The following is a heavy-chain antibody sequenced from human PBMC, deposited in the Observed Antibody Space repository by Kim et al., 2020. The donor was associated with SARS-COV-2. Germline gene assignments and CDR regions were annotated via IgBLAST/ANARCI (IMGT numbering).Heavy chain of an antibody. D-gene: IGHD5-18*01. V-gene: IGHV3-64*01. CDR3: ARDQSQQLWPPYYYYVMDV. J-gene: IGHJ6*02. CDR2: ISSNGGST. CDR1: GFTFRNYA. Sequence: GGSLRLSCAASGFTFRNYAMYWVRQAPGKGLEYVSAISSNGGSTYYANSVKGRFTISRDNSKNTLDLQMGSLRAEDMAVYYCARDQSQQLWPPYYYYVMDVWGQGTTVTVSS.